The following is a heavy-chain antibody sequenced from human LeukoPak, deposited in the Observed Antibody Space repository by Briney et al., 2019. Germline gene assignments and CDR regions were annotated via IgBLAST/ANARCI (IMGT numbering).Heavy chain of an antibody. CDR3: ARGGTATDKYYFDY. Sequence: SETLSLTCTVSGGSISSYYWSWIRQPPGKGLEWIGYIYYSGSTNYNPSLKGRVTISVDTSKNQFSLKLSSVTAADTAVYYCARGGTATDKYYFDYWGQGTLVTVSS. CDR1: GGSISSYY. J-gene: IGHJ4*02. V-gene: IGHV4-59*12. D-gene: IGHD5-18*01. CDR2: IYYSGST.